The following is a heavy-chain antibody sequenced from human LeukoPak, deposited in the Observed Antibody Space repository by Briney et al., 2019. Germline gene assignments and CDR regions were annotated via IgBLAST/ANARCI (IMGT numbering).Heavy chain of an antibody. CDR1: GGSISSGGYY. Sequence: SETLSLTCTVSGGSISSGGYYWSWIRQHPGKGLEWIGYIYYSGSTYYNPSLKSRVTISVDTSKNQFSLKLSSVTAADTAVYYCAREYKPRHNWPHTGNYFDYWGQGTLVTVSS. V-gene: IGHV4-31*03. CDR3: AREYKPRHNWPHTGNYFDY. D-gene: IGHD1-20*01. CDR2: IYYSGST. J-gene: IGHJ4*02.